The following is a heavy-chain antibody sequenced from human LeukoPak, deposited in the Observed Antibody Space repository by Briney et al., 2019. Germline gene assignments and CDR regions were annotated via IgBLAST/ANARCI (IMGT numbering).Heavy chain of an antibody. CDR1: GFTFSVYS. CDR3: AKDIGSLGVDSYNDY. D-gene: IGHD3-3*01. Sequence: GGSLRLSCVASGFTFSVYSMNWVRQAPGKGPEWVSSITSSSSYIYYADSVKGRFTISRDNSKNTLYLQMNSLRAEDTAVYYCAKDIGSLGVDSYNDYWGQGALVTVSS. J-gene: IGHJ4*02. CDR2: ITSSSSYI. V-gene: IGHV3-21*04.